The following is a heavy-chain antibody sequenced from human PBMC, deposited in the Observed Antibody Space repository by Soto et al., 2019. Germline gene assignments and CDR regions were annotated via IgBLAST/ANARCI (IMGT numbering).Heavy chain of an antibody. J-gene: IGHJ4*02. V-gene: IGHV1-3*01. CDR3: ASVSNLLNQLAGLDY. CDR1: GYTFTSYA. Sequence: ASVKVSCKASGYTFTSYAMHWVRQAPGQRLEWMGWINAGNGNTKYSQKFQGRVTITRDTSASTAYMELSSLRSEDTAVYYCASVSNLLNQLAGLDYCGQGTLVTVSS. D-gene: IGHD2-2*01. CDR2: INAGNGNT.